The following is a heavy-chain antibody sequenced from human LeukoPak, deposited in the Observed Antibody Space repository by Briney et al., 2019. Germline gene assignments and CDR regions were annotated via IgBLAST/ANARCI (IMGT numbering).Heavy chain of an antibody. J-gene: IGHJ4*02. CDR1: GYTFTGYY. Sequence: ASVEVSCKASGYTFTGYYMHWVRQAPGQGLEWMGWINPNSGGTNYAQKFQGRVTMTRDTSISTAYMELSRLRSDDTAVYYCARVAVSSGCYDYWGQGTLVTVSS. V-gene: IGHV1-2*02. CDR3: ARVAVSSGCYDY. CDR2: INPNSGGT. D-gene: IGHD6-19*01.